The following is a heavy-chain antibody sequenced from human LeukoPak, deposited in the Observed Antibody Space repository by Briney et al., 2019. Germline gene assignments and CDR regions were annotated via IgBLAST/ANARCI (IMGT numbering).Heavy chain of an antibody. V-gene: IGHV4-59*08. CDR1: GGSISSYY. D-gene: IGHD3-22*01. CDR2: IYYSGIT. Sequence: SETLSLTCTVSGGSISSYYWSWLRQPPGKGLEWIGYIYYSGITNYNPSLENRVTISVDPSKNQFSLILSSVTAADTALYYCARLRNYNDISGYYSLDYWGQGTLVTVSS. CDR3: ARLRNYNDISGYYSLDY. J-gene: IGHJ4*02.